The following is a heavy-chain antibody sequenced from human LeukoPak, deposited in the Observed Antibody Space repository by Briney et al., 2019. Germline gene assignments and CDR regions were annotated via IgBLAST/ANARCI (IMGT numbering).Heavy chain of an antibody. CDR3: AMRDYYGSGNHRAFVI. V-gene: IGHV4-59*01. Sequence: PSETLSLTCTVSGGSISSYYWSWIRQSPGKRLEWIGYIYFSGSTSWKTNYHPSLKSRVTISLDTSKIHFSLKLSSVTAADRGVYYCAMRDYYGSGNHRAFVIWGQGTMVSVSS. D-gene: IGHD3-10*01. CDR1: GGSISSYY. CDR2: IYFSGST. J-gene: IGHJ3*02.